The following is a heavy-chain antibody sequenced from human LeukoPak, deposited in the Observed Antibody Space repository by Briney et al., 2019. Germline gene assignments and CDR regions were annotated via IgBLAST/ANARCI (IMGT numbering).Heavy chain of an antibody. J-gene: IGHJ4*02. D-gene: IGHD2-21*02. CDR1: GFTLSSYP. CDR2: ITPAGSEK. CDR3: VSGGDSGY. V-gene: IGHV3-7*03. Sequence: GGSLRLSCAASGFTLSSYPIHWVRQAPGKGLEWVASITPAGSEKYYANSMKGRFTISRDNAKNSLFLQMNSLRADDTGVYFCVSGGDSGYWGQGTLVTVSS.